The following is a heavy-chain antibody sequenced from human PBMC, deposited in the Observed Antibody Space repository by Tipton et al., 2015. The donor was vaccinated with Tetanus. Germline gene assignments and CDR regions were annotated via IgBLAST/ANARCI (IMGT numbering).Heavy chain of an antibody. CDR3: ARGTFHAFDF. Sequence: TLSLTCTVSGDSISRGGYFWNWIRQRPGEGPEWIGYIRDNGNSYANPSLSGRVTMSVDTRKNQFSLNLTSMSVADTATYYCARGTFHAFDFWGQGVQVTVSS. D-gene: IGHD2/OR15-2a*01. V-gene: IGHV4-31*03. J-gene: IGHJ4*02. CDR2: IRDNGNS. CDR1: GDSISRGGYF.